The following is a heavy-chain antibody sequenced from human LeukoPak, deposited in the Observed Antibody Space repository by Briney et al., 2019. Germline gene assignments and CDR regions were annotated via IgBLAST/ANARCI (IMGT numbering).Heavy chain of an antibody. V-gene: IGHV3-53*01. Sequence: PGGSLRLSCAASGFTVSSNYMSWVRQAPGKGLEWVSVIYSGGSTYYADSVKGRFTISRDNSKNTLYLQMNSLRVEDTAVYYCAREGSGYDSHIPFDYWGQGTLVTVSS. CDR1: GFTVSSNY. CDR3: AREGSGYDSHIPFDY. J-gene: IGHJ4*02. D-gene: IGHD5-12*01. CDR2: IYSGGST.